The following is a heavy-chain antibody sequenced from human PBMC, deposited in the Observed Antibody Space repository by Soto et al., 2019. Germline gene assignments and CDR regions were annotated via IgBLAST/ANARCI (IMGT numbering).Heavy chain of an antibody. CDR1: GGTFSSYA. J-gene: IGHJ6*02. Sequence: QVQLVQSGAEVKKPGSSVKVSCKASGGTFSSYAISWVRQAPGQGLEWMGGIIPIFGTANYAQKFQGRVTITADESTSTAYMELSSLRSEDPAVYYCARIRDPYSYGFRYYGMDVWGQGTTVTVSS. CDR3: ARIRDPYSYGFRYYGMDV. V-gene: IGHV1-69*12. D-gene: IGHD5-18*01. CDR2: IIPIFGTA.